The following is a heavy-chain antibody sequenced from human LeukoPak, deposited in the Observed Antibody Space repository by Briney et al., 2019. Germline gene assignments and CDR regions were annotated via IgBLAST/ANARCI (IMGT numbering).Heavy chain of an antibody. Sequence: SETLSLTCAVYGGSFSGYYWSWIRQPPGKGLEWIGEINHSGSTNYNPSLKGRVTISVDTSKNQFSLKLSSVTAADTAVYYCARGKSIQLWLRGYYYYYMDVWGKGTTVTVSS. CDR3: ARGKSIQLWLRGYYYYYMDV. V-gene: IGHV4-34*01. CDR2: INHSGST. CDR1: GGSFSGYY. J-gene: IGHJ6*03. D-gene: IGHD5-18*01.